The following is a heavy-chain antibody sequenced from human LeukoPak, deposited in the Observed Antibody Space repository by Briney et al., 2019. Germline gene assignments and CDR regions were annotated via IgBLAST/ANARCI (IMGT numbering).Heavy chain of an antibody. D-gene: IGHD2-8*01. V-gene: IGHV4-31*11. CDR3: ATLLRANYHGMDV. CDR1: GGSFSGYY. J-gene: IGHJ6*02. CDR2: IYYSGST. Sequence: SETLSLTCAVYGGSFSGYYWSWIRQHPGKGLEWIGYIYYSGSTYYNPSLKSRVTISVDTSKNQFSLKLSSVTAADTAVYYCATLLRANYHGMDVWGQGTTVTVSS.